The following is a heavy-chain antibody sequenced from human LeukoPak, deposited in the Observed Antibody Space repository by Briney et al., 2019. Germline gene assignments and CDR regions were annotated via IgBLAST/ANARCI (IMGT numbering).Heavy chain of an antibody. CDR2: IYSGDST. V-gene: IGHV3-53*01. D-gene: IGHD6-19*01. J-gene: IGHJ4*02. Sequence: SGGSLRLSCAASGFTVSSNYMSWVRQAPGKGLEWVSVIYSGDSTYYADSVKGRFTISRDNSKNTLYLQMNSLRAEDTAVYYCARDHRQWLAFDYWGQGTLVTVSS. CDR3: ARDHRQWLAFDY. CDR1: GFTVSSNY.